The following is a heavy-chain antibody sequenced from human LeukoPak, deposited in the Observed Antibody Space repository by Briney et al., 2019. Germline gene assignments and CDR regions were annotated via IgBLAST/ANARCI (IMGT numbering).Heavy chain of an antibody. CDR3: ARHCSSTSCYGPRAIDY. V-gene: IGHV3-11*04. D-gene: IGHD2-2*01. J-gene: IGHJ4*02. CDR2: ISNRGSTI. CDR1: GFTFSDYY. Sequence: GGSLRLSCAASGFTFSDYYMSWIRQAPGKGLEWVSYISNRGSTIHYADSVKGRFTISRDNAKNSLYLQMNRLRAEDTAVYYCARHCSSTSCYGPRAIDYWGQGTLVTVSS.